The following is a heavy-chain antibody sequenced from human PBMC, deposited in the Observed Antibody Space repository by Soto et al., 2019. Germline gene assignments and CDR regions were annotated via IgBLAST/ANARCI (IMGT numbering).Heavy chain of an antibody. CDR1: GGSISSFY. V-gene: IGHV4-59*08. Sequence: SETLSLTCIVSGGSISSFYWGWIRQPPEKGLEWIGNIFYTGNTGYNPSLRSRVTISLDTSRNQFFLKVNSVAAADTAVYYCARLGGYYQAFDSWGQGT. D-gene: IGHD3-22*01. CDR2: IFYTGNT. CDR3: ARLGGYYQAFDS. J-gene: IGHJ4*02.